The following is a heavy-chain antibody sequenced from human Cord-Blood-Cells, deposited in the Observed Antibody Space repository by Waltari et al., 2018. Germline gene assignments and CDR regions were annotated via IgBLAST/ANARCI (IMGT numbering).Heavy chain of an antibody. CDR3: ARVRKYCGGDCYYGYFQH. V-gene: IGHV1-69*01. CDR2: IIPIFGTA. J-gene: IGHJ1*01. D-gene: IGHD2-21*01. CDR1: GGTFSSYA. Sequence: QVQLVQSGAEVKKPGSSVTVSCKASGGTFSSYAISWVRQAPGQGLEWMGGIIPIFGTANYAQKFQGRVTITADESTSTAYMELSSLRSEDTAVYYCARVRKYCGGDCYYGYFQHWGQGTLVTVSS.